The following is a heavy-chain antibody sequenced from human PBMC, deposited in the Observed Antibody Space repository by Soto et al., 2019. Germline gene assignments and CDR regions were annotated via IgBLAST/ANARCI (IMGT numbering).Heavy chain of an antibody. CDR1: GFTFRNFV. V-gene: IGHV3-23*01. J-gene: IGHJ4*02. Sequence: EVELLESGGGIVQPGGSLRVSCVASGFTFRNFVMSWVRQAPGKGLEWVSAIRGTGGETFYAESVKGRFTISRDNSKNTLYLQMNSLRDEDTALYFCAQDPGWGVVSPSHDYWGQGTLVTVSS. CDR3: AQDPGWGVVSPSHDY. D-gene: IGHD2-21*01. CDR2: IRGTGGET.